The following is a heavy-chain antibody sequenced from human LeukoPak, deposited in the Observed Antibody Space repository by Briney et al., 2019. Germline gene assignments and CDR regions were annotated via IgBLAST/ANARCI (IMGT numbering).Heavy chain of an antibody. Sequence: AGGSLRLSCAASGVTFSSYAMSWVRQAPGKGLEWVSAISGSGGSTYYADSVKGRFTISRDNSKNTLYLQMNSLRAEDTAVYYCAKDKGSGWSSLNYWGQGTLVTVSS. CDR1: GVTFSSYA. D-gene: IGHD6-19*01. CDR3: AKDKGSGWSSLNY. CDR2: ISGSGGST. V-gene: IGHV3-23*01. J-gene: IGHJ4*02.